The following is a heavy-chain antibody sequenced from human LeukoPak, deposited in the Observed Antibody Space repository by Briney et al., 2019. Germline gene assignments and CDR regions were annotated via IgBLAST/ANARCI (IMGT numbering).Heavy chain of an antibody. CDR1: GYSFTSYW. Sequence: GESLKISCKGSGYSFTSYWIGWVRQMPGKGLEWMGIICPGDSDTRYSPSFQGQVTISADKSISTAYLQWSSLKASDTAMYYCARLRRYCSSTSCWFGGFDPWGQGTLVTVSS. CDR3: ARLRRYCSSTSCWFGGFDP. CDR2: ICPGDSDT. V-gene: IGHV5-51*01. D-gene: IGHD2-2*01. J-gene: IGHJ5*02.